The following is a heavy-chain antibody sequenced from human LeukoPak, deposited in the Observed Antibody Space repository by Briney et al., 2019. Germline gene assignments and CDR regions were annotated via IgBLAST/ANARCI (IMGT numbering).Heavy chain of an antibody. V-gene: IGHV1-8*01. CDR3: ARGGLAAETSGFDY. CDR1: GYTFSSHD. D-gene: IGHD6-13*01. J-gene: IGHJ4*02. CDR2: LSTDNDDT. Sequence: ASVKVSCKASGYTFSSHDLNWVRQAPGHGLKWMGWLSTDNDDTGYARKFQGRVTMTRDTSISTVYMELRSLTSDDTAVYYCARGGLAAETSGFDYWGQGTLVTVSA.